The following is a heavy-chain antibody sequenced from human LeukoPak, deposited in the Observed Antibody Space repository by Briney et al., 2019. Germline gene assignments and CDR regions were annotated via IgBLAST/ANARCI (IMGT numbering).Heavy chain of an antibody. D-gene: IGHD4-17*01. CDR3: ARGSDYEGGFDI. V-gene: IGHV4-59*01. CDR1: GGSISSYY. J-gene: IGHJ3*02. Sequence: SETLSLTCTVSGGSISSYYWSWIRQPPGKGLEWIGYIFYTGSTNYNPSLKSRVTISVDTSKNQFSLRLSSVTAADTAVYYCARGSDYEGGFDIWGQGTMVTVSS. CDR2: IFYTGST.